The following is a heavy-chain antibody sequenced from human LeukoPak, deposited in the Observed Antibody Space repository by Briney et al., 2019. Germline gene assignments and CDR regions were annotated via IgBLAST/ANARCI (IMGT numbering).Heavy chain of an antibody. CDR1: GGSISSYY. CDR3: ARYVTRYYYDSSGYGLDY. CDR2: IYYSGST. D-gene: IGHD3-22*01. J-gene: IGHJ4*02. V-gene: IGHV4-59*01. Sequence: KPSETLSLTCTVSGGSISSYYWSWIRQPPGKGLEWIGYIYYSGSTNYNPSLKSRVTISVDTSKNQFSLKLSSVTAADTAVYYCARYVTRYYYDSSGYGLDYWGQGTLATVSS.